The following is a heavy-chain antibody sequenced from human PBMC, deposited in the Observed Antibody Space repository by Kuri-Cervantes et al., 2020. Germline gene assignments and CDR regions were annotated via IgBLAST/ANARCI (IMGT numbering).Heavy chain of an antibody. V-gene: IGHV4-30-4*01. CDR1: GGSISSGDYY. Sequence: SETLSLTCTVSGGSISSGDYYWSWIRQPPGKGLEWIGYIYYSGSTYYNPSLKSRVTISVGTSKNQFSLKLSSVTAADTAVYYCARYSSSPRGAFDIWGQGTMVTVSS. D-gene: IGHD6-13*01. J-gene: IGHJ3*02. CDR3: ARYSSSPRGAFDI. CDR2: IYYSGST.